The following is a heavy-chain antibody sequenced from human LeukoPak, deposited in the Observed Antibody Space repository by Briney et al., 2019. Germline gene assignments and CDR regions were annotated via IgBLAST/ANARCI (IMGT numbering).Heavy chain of an antibody. Sequence: SETLSLTCTVSGGSISSSSYYGGWGRQPRGRGGGGVGSIYYSGSTYYNPSLKSRVTISVDTSKNQFSLKLSSVTAADTAVYYCARDLGYGSGSYPFDYWGQGTLVTVSS. V-gene: IGHV4-39*02. J-gene: IGHJ4*02. D-gene: IGHD3-10*01. CDR2: IYYSGST. CDR1: GGSISSSSYY. CDR3: ARDLGYGSGSYPFDY.